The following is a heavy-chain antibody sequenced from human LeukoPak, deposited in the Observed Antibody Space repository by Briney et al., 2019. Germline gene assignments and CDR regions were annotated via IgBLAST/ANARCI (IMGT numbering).Heavy chain of an antibody. J-gene: IGHJ3*02. CDR3: AREGYYGSGSYAGDDAFDI. CDR1: GYSFTSYW. V-gene: IGHV5-51*01. CDR2: IYPVDSDT. D-gene: IGHD3-10*01. Sequence: GESLEISCQGSGYSFTSYWIGWVRQMPGKGLEWMGIIYPVDSDTRYSPSFQGQVTISADKSISTAYLQWSSQKASDTAMYYCAREGYYGSGSYAGDDAFDIWGQGTMVTVSS.